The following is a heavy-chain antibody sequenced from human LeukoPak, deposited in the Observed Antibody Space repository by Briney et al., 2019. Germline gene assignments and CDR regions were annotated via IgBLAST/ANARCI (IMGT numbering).Heavy chain of an antibody. V-gene: IGHV3-21*01. CDR3: ASLLWFGDDAFDI. CDR2: ISSSSSYI. Sequence: PGGSLRLSCAASGFTFSSYSMNWVRQAPGKGLEWVSSISSSSSYIYYADSVKGRFTISRDNARNSLYLQMNSLRAEDTAVYYCASLLWFGDDAFDIWGQGTMVTVSS. CDR1: GFTFSSYS. D-gene: IGHD3-10*01. J-gene: IGHJ3*02.